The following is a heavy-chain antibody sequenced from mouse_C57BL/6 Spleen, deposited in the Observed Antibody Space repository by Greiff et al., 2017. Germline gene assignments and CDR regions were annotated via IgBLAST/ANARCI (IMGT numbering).Heavy chain of an antibody. CDR3: ASLLDDYDEAWFAY. CDR1: GYSITSGYY. J-gene: IGHJ3*01. Sequence: EVKVEESGPGLVKPSQSLSLTCSVTGYSITSGYYWNWIRQFPGNKLEWMGYITYDGSNNYNTTLTNRNSITIDTYKTQFFLKLNSVTTKDAATYYCASLLDDYDEAWFAYWGQGTLVTVSA. CDR2: ITYDGSN. V-gene: IGHV3-6*01. D-gene: IGHD2-4*01.